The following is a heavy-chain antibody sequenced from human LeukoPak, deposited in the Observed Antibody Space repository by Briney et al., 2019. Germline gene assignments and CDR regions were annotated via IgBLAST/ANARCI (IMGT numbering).Heavy chain of an antibody. V-gene: IGHV1-18*01. CDR3: AREGD. Sequence: ASVKVSCKASGYSFATYGISWVRQAPGQGLEWMGWISPYDGNTKYSQKFQGRVTLTTETSTTTAYMELRNLRSDDPAVYYCAREGDWGQGTLVTVSS. CDR1: GYSFATYG. J-gene: IGHJ1*01. CDR2: ISPYDGNT.